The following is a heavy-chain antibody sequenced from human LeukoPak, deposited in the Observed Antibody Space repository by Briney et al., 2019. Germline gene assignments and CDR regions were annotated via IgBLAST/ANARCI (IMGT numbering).Heavy chain of an antibody. Sequence: SETLSLTCAVYGGSFSGYYWSWIRQPPGKGLEWIGEINHSGSTYYNPSLKSRVTISVDPPKKQFFLNLSSVTAADTAVYYCARLGGYYDPPGYWGQGTLVTVSS. J-gene: IGHJ4*02. CDR3: ARLGGYYDPPGY. V-gene: IGHV4-34*01. D-gene: IGHD3-22*01. CDR1: GGSFSGYY. CDR2: INHSGST.